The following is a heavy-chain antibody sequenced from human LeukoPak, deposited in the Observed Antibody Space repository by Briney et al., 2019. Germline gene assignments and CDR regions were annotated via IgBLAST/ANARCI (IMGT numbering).Heavy chain of an antibody. CDR2: ISYDGSNN. J-gene: IGHJ5*02. V-gene: IGHV3-30*04. CDR3: ARAGDVLRYFDWLLS. CDR1: GFTFSSYA. D-gene: IGHD3-9*01. Sequence: AGTLTLTCAASGFTFSSYAMRWIRQAPGKGLEWVADISYDGSNNYYPDSVKGRFTISRDNSKNTLYLQMNRLRVEDEAVYYCARAGDVLRYFDWLLSWGQGTLVTVSS.